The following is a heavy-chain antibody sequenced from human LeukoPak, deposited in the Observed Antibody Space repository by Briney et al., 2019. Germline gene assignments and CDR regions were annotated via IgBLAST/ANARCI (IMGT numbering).Heavy chain of an antibody. D-gene: IGHD4-17*01. V-gene: IGHV1-18*01. CDR3: ARRGDYLQGGELRGPFHH. CDR2: INVYNGDI. J-gene: IGHJ4*02. CDR1: GYTFTNFD. Sequence: GASVKVSCKASGYTFTNFDITWVRQAPGQGPEWMGWINVYNGDINYAQRLQGRVAMTTDTSTSTAYMELRSLTSDDTAVYYCARRGDYLQGGELRGPFHHWGQGTLVTVSS.